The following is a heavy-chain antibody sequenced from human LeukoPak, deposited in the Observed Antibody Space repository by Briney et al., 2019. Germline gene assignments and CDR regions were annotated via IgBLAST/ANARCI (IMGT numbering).Heavy chain of an antibody. V-gene: IGHV4-59*11. J-gene: IGHJ6*02. D-gene: IGHD1-26*01. CDR2: IYDSVNT. Sequence: PSETLSLTCTVSGGSFSSHYWSWIRQPPGKGLEWIGYIYDSVNTNYNPSLKSRVTISVDMSRNQFSLKLNSVTAADTAIYYCARDRELGVWGQGTTVTVSS. CDR3: ARDRELGV. CDR1: GGSFSSHY.